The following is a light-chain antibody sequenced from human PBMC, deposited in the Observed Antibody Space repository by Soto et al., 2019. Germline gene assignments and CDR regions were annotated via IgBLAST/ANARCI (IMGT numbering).Light chain of an antibody. J-gene: IGKJ5*01. V-gene: IGKV3-20*01. Sequence: EIVLRQSPGTLSLSPGERATLSCRATQTVSSNYLAWYQQKPGQAPRLLIYGASSRATGIPDRFSGSGSGTDFTLTISRLEPEDFAVYYCQQYGSSPRVTFGQGTRLEI. CDR3: QQYGSSPRVT. CDR1: QTVSSNY. CDR2: GAS.